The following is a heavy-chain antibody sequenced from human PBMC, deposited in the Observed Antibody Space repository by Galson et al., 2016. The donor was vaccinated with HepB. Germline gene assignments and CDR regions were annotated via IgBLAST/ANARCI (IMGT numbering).Heavy chain of an antibody. D-gene: IGHD4/OR15-4a*01. Sequence: SVKVFCKASGYSFTTYFMHWVRQAPGQGLEWVGIINPSGGKTNYAQKFQGRVTMTRDTSTSTFYMELSSLRSEDTAVYYCARYPGTATWTMYGMDVWGQGTTVTVSS. CDR3: ARYPGTATWTMYGMDV. CDR2: INPSGGKT. V-gene: IGHV1-46*03. J-gene: IGHJ6*02. CDR1: GYSFTTYF.